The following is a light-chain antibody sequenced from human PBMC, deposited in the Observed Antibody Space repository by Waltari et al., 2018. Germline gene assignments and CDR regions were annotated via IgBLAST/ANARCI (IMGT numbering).Light chain of an antibody. J-gene: IGKJ1*01. Sequence: EIVLTQSPGTLSLSPGERATLSCRASQIIGRYLAWYQQKPDQAPRLLIYGASSRATGIPDRFSGSGSGTDFSLTISRLEPEDFAVYYCQNHERLPATFGQGTKVEIK. CDR3: QNHERLPAT. CDR1: QIIGRY. V-gene: IGKV3-20*01. CDR2: GAS.